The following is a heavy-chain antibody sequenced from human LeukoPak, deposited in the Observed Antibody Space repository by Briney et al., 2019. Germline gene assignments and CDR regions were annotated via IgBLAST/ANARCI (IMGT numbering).Heavy chain of an antibody. J-gene: IGHJ3*02. CDR1: GGSISSYY. CDR3: ARVSGGVVVPAAIPVSSDDAFDI. D-gene: IGHD2-2*02. Sequence: SGTLSLTCTVSGGSISSYYWSWIRQPPGKGLEWIGYIYYSGSTNYNPSLKSRVTISVDTSKNQFSLKLSSVTAADTAVYYCARVSGGVVVPAAIPVSSDDAFDIWGQGTMVTVSS. CDR2: IYYSGST. V-gene: IGHV4-59*01.